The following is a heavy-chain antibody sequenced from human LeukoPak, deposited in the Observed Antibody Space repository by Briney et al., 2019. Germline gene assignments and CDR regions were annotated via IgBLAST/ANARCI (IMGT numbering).Heavy chain of an antibody. J-gene: IGHJ4*02. CDR1: GFTFSSYG. D-gene: IGHD3-22*01. Sequence: GGSLRLCCAASGFTFSSYGMHWVRQAPGKGLEWVAVISYVESNKYYADSVKGRFTISRDNSENMLYLQMNSLRAEDTAVYYCATYYSSGYFGFDYWGQGTLVTVSS. V-gene: IGHV3-30*03. CDR2: ISYVESNK. CDR3: ATYYSSGYFGFDY.